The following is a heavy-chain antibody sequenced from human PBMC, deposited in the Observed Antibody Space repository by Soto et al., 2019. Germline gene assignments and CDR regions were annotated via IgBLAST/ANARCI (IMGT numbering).Heavy chain of an antibody. CDR2: IYWNDEI. Sequence: QVTVKESGPAVAKPTQTLTLTCSFTGFLLSSSGAGVGWFRQSPGKALEWLALIYWNDEIRYSPYLASRLTISNDTSKDQVVLTLTNLGPVYTATYYCSHLDMRGFSDYTHGWGVWGQGTTVTFSS. J-gene: IGHJ6*02. CDR3: SHLDMRGFSDYTHGWGV. V-gene: IGHV2-5*01. D-gene: IGHD4-17*01. CDR1: GFLLSSSGAG.